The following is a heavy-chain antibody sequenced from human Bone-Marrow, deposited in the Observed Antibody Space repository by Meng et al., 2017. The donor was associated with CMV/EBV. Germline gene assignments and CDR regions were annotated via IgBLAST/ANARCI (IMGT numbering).Heavy chain of an antibody. CDR3: TRALPLIFGGYYFDY. V-gene: IGHV3-21*01. J-gene: IGHJ4*02. CDR2: ITATSDYI. CDR1: GFTFSRYS. Sequence: GESLKIACLASGFTFSRYSMDWVRHVPGKGLEWVASITATSDYIHYGDSVRGRFTISRDNAKNSLYLQMNSLRAGDTAVYFCTRALPLIFGGYYFDYWGQRALVTVSS. D-gene: IGHD3-3*01.